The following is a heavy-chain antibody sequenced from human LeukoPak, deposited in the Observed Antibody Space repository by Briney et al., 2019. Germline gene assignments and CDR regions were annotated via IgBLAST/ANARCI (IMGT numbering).Heavy chain of an antibody. D-gene: IGHD4-17*01. J-gene: IGHJ3*02. CDR2: INSDGSST. CDR1: GFTFSSYW. V-gene: IGHV3-74*01. CDR3: AKDVSVTTLVSVDAFDI. Sequence: PGGSLRLSCAASGFTFSSYWMSWVRQAPGKGLLWVSRINSDGSSTSYADSVKGRFTVSRDNAKNTLYLQMNSLRAEDTAVYYCAKDVSVTTLVSVDAFDIWGQGTMVTVSS.